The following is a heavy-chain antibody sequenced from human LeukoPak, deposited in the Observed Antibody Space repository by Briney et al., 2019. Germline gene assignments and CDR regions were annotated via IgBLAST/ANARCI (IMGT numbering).Heavy chain of an antibody. CDR3: ARCKGGWSDHFYGMDV. V-gene: IGHV3-11*01. J-gene: IGHJ6*02. CDR2: ISSDGTTI. D-gene: IGHD6-19*01. CDR1: GFTFSSYA. Sequence: GGSLRLSCAASGFTFSSYAMSWIRQAPGKGLEWLSYISSDGTTIQYADSVKGRFTISRDNAKNSLYLQMNSLRAEDTAVYYCARCKGGWSDHFYGMDVWGQGTTVTVSS.